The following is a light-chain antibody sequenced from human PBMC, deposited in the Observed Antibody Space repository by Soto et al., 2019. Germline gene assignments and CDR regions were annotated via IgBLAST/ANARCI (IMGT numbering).Light chain of an antibody. V-gene: IGLV2-14*01. CDR3: SSYTTSATGV. J-gene: IGLJ3*02. CDR1: SRDVGHYIY. CDR2: EVS. Sequence: QSALTQPASVSGSPGQSITISCTGTSRDVGHYIYVSWYQQHPGKAPKLIIYEVSNRPSGVSNRFSGSKSGNTASLTISGLQAEYEADYYCSSYTTSATGVFGGGTKVTVL.